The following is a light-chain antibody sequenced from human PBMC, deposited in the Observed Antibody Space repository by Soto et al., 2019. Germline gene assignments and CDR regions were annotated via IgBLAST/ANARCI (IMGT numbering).Light chain of an antibody. V-gene: IGKV3-15*01. CDR3: QQYGSSAPIT. Sequence: DIVMTQSPATLSVAPVERVPFSCRASQGVSRKLAWYQHKPGQAPRLLISGASTGATGIPARFSGSGSGTEFTLTISRLEPEDFALYDCQQYGSSAPITFGQGTRLEIK. CDR2: GAS. J-gene: IGKJ5*01. CDR1: QGVSRK.